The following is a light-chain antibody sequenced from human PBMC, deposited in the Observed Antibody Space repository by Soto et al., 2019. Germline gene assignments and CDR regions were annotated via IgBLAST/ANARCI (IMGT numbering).Light chain of an antibody. CDR3: MHSLQILPRT. Sequence: DIVMTQSPLSLPVTPGEPASISCRSSQSLLHSNGYHPLDWYLQKPGQSPQLLIYWGFYRASGVTDRFSGSGSGTDFTLKISRVEAEDVGVYYCMHSLQILPRTFGGGTKVEI. V-gene: IGKV2-28*01. CDR1: QSLLHSNGYHP. J-gene: IGKJ4*01. CDR2: WGF.